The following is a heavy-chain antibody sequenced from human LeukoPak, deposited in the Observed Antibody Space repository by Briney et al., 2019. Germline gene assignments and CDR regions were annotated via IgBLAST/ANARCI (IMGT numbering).Heavy chain of an antibody. V-gene: IGHV3-53*01. D-gene: IGHD3-10*01. J-gene: IGHJ6*02. CDR1: GFTVRSNY. Sequence: PGGSLRLSCAASGFTVRSNYMSWVRQAPGKGLEWVSVIYSGGSTYYADSVKGRFTISRDNSKNTLYLQMNSLRAEDTAMLYCESKNYYGSGSYDSPIYYYGMDVWGQGTTVTVSS. CDR2: IYSGGST. CDR3: ESKNYYGSGSYDSPIYYYGMDV.